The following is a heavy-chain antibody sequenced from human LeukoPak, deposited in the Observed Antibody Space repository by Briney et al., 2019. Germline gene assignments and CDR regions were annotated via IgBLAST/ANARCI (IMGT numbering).Heavy chain of an antibody. J-gene: IGHJ3*02. CDR2: ISAYNGNT. CDR3: AREGYYDSSGYFEHDAFDI. V-gene: IGHV1-18*01. Sequence: GASVKVSCKASGYTFTSYGISWVRQAPGQGLEWMGWISAYNGNTNYAQKLQGRVTMTTDTSTSTAYMELRSLRSDDTAVYYCAREGYYDSSGYFEHDAFDIWGQGTMVTVSS. D-gene: IGHD3-22*01. CDR1: GYTFTSYG.